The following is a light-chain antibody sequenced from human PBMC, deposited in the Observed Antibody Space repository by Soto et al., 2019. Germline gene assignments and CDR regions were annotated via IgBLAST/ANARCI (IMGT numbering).Light chain of an antibody. CDR1: SSDVGSYNL. CDR3: CSYAGRATYV. CDR2: EVF. Sequence: QSALTQPASVSGSPGQSITISCTGPSSDVGSYNLVSWYQQYPGKAPKLIIFEVFKRPSGVSHRFSGSKSGNTASLTISGLQAEDEAIYYCCSYAGRATYVFGGGTKVTVL. J-gene: IGLJ2*01. V-gene: IGLV2-23*02.